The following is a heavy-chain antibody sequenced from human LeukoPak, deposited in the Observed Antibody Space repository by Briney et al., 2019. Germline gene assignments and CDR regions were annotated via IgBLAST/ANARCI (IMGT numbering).Heavy chain of an antibody. D-gene: IGHD3-22*01. J-gene: IGHJ4*02. CDR2: ISGSGGST. Sequence: PGGSLRLSCAASGFTFSSYAMSWVGQAPGKGLEWVSAISGSGGSTYYADSVKGRFTISRDNSKNTLYLQMNSLRAEDTAVYYCAKEGYYYDSSGYYSFFDYWGQGTLVTVSS. CDR1: GFTFSSYA. V-gene: IGHV3-23*01. CDR3: AKEGYYYDSSGYYSFFDY.